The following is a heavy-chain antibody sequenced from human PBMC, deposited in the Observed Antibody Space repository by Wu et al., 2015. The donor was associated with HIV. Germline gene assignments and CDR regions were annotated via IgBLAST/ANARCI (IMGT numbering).Heavy chain of an antibody. J-gene: IGHJ3*02. CDR3: ARDLSCGGDCYVRAFDI. Sequence: QVQLVQSGAEVKKPGSSVKVSCKASGGTFSSYAISWVRQAPGQGLEWMGRIIPIFGTANYAQKFQGRVTITADESTSTAYMELSSLRSEDTAVYYCARDLSCGGDCYVRAFDIWGQGTMVTGLF. V-gene: IGHV1-69*13. CDR2: IIPIFGTA. D-gene: IGHD2-21*02. CDR1: GGTFSSYA.